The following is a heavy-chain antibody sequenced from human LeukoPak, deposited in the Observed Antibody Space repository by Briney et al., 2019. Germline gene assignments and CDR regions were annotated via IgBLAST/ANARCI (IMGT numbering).Heavy chain of an antibody. CDR3: ATSMFGVRYFDY. D-gene: IGHD3-10*02. CDR1: GFTFSSYS. Sequence: GGSLRLSCAASGFTFSSYSMNWVRQAPGKGLEWVSSISSSSSYIYYADSVKGRFTISRDNAKNSLYLQMNSLRAEDTAVYYCATSMFGVRYFDYWGQGTLVTVSS. V-gene: IGHV3-21*01. J-gene: IGHJ4*02. CDR2: ISSSSSYI.